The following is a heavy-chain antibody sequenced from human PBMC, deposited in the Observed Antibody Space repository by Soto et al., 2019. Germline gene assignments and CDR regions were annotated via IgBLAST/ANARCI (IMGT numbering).Heavy chain of an antibody. Sequence: GGSLRLSCAASGFTVSSNYMSWVRQAPGKGLEWVSVIYSGGSTYYADSVKGRFTISRDNSKNTLYLQMNSLRAEDTAVYYCGHSGYENHDYGDYVRYYFDYWGQGTLVTVSS. CDR1: GFTVSSNY. V-gene: IGHV3-66*01. CDR2: IYSGGST. D-gene: IGHD4-17*01. J-gene: IGHJ4*02. CDR3: GHSGYENHDYGDYVRYYFDY.